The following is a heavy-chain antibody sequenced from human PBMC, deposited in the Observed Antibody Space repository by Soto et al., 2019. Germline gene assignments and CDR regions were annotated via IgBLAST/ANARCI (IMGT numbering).Heavy chain of an antibody. CDR1: GGSISSSSYY. D-gene: IGHD6-19*01. V-gene: IGHV4-39*01. J-gene: IGHJ5*02. CDR2: IYYSGST. Sequence: PSETLSLTCTVSGGSISSSSYYWGWIRQPPGKGLEWIGSIYYSGSTYYNPSLKSRVTISVDTSKNQFSLKLSSVTAADTAVYYCARAYSSGWDNWFDPWGQGTPVTVSS. CDR3: ARAYSSGWDNWFDP.